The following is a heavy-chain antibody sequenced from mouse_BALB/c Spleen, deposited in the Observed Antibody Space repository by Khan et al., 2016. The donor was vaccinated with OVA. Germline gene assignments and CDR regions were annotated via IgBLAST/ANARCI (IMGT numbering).Heavy chain of an antibody. V-gene: IGHV1-7*01. J-gene: IGHJ2*01. CDR2: INPSTGYT. D-gene: IGHD1-1*01. CDR1: GYTFINYW. CDR3: ARRGLRRDLDY. Sequence: QVRLQQSGAELAKPGASVKMSCKASGYTFINYWILWVKQRPGQGLEWIGYINPSTGYTEYNQNFKDKVTLTADKSSSTAYMQLSSLTSEDSAVYYCARRGLRRDLDYWGQGTTLTVSS.